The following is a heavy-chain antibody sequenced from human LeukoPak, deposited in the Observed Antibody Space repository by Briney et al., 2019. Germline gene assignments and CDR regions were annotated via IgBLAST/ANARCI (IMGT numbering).Heavy chain of an antibody. CDR3: TRPHYYDSSGYYYSDY. Sequence: GGSLRLSCAASGFTFSGSAMHWVRQASGKGLEWVGRIRSKANSYATAYAASVKGRFTISRDDSKKTAYLQMNSLKTEDTAVYYCTRPHYYDSSGYYYSDYWGQGTLVTVSS. V-gene: IGHV3-73*01. CDR2: IRSKANSYAT. CDR1: GFTFSGSA. D-gene: IGHD3-22*01. J-gene: IGHJ4*02.